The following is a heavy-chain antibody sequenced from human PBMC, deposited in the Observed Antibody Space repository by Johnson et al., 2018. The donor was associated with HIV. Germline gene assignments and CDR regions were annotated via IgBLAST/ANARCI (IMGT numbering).Heavy chain of an antibody. CDR3: AKETRDSRSAFDI. Sequence: VQLVESGGGLVQPGGSLRLSCAASGFTVSSNYMSWVRQAQGKGLEWVSVIYSGGSTYYADSVKGRFTISRDNSKKTLYLQMNSLRPEDTAVYYCAKETRDSRSAFDIWGQGTMVTVSS. J-gene: IGHJ3*02. CDR2: IYSGGST. D-gene: IGHD3-22*01. V-gene: IGHV3-53*04. CDR1: GFTVSSNY.